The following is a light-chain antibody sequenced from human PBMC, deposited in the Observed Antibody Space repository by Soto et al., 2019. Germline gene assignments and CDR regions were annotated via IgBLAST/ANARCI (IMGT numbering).Light chain of an antibody. Sequence: EIVMTQSPATLSVSPGERATLSCRASERVFSNLAWYQQEPGQAPRLLISGASTRASGVPGRFSGSGSGTEFTLTISSLQSEDFAVYYCQQYNSWPQTFGQGTKVEIK. CDR1: ERVFSN. CDR3: QQYNSWPQT. V-gene: IGKV3-15*01. CDR2: GAS. J-gene: IGKJ1*01.